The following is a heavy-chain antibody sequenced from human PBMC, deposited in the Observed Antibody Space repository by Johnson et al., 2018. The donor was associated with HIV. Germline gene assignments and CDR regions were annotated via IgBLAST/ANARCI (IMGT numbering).Heavy chain of an antibody. D-gene: IGHD2-8*01. CDR2: ISGSGGST. J-gene: IGHJ3*02. CDR1: GFTFSSYA. CDR3: ARLKNGAFDI. V-gene: IGHV3-23*04. Sequence: EMQLVESGGGLVQPGGSLRLSCAASGFTFSSYAMSWVRQAPGKGLEWVSAISGSGGSTYYADSVKGRFTISRDNSKNTLFLQMNSLRVEDTAVYYCARLKNGAFDIWGQGTMVTVSS.